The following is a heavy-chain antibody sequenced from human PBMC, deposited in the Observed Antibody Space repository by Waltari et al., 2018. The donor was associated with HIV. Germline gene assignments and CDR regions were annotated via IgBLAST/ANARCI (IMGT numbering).Heavy chain of an antibody. D-gene: IGHD3-10*01. CDR2: IYPGDSDT. Sequence: EVQLVQSGAEVKRPGGSLKITCKASGYTFTDYWIAWVRQMPGKGLEWMGIIYPGDSDTRYRPSFQGQVTISADKSISTAYLQWSSLKASDTAMYYCARQGDYGSGTYGFWGQGTLVTVSS. J-gene: IGHJ4*02. CDR3: ARQGDYGSGTYGF. V-gene: IGHV5-51*01. CDR1: GYTFTDYW.